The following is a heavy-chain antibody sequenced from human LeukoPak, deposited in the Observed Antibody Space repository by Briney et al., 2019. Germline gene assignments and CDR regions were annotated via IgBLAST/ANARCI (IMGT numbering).Heavy chain of an antibody. D-gene: IGHD3-3*01. CDR3: ARDPVRFLEWLLYGNWFDP. J-gene: IGHJ5*02. CDR1: GYTFTSYG. V-gene: IGHV1-18*01. Sequence: ASVKVSCTASGYTFTSYGISWVRQAPGQGLEWMGWISAYNGNTNYAQKLQGRVTMTTDTSTSTAYMELRSLRSDDTAVYYCARDPVRFLEWLLYGNWFDPWGQGTLVTVSS. CDR2: ISAYNGNT.